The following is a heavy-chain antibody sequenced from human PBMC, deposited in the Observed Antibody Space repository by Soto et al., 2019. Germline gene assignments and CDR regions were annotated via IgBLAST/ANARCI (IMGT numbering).Heavy chain of an antibody. CDR2: IKEDGSEK. D-gene: IGHD1-26*01. Sequence: GGSLRLSCAASGFTFNNYWMSWVRQAPGKGLEWVANIKEDGSEKYYVDSVKGRFTISRDNAKNSVFLQMTSLRAEDTAVYFWARDRGRATTSGFDSWGQGALVTVSS. V-gene: IGHV3-7*01. CDR3: ARDRGRATTSGFDS. CDR1: GFTFNNYW. J-gene: IGHJ5*01.